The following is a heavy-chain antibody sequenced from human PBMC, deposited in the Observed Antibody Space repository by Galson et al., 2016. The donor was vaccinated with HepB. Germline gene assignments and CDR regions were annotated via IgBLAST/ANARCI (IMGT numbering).Heavy chain of an antibody. CDR2: IIPPFDTP. D-gene: IGHD6-13*01. J-gene: IGHJ4*02. Sequence: SVKVSCKAPRDAFSSYVINWVRQAPGQGLEWMGNIIPPFDTPNYAQDLHGRVTITADESSNTAYVELSRLTPEDTAIYYCATDGAGSSFQYWGLGTLVTVSP. V-gene: IGHV1-69*13. CDR1: RDAFSSYV. CDR3: ATDGAGSSFQY.